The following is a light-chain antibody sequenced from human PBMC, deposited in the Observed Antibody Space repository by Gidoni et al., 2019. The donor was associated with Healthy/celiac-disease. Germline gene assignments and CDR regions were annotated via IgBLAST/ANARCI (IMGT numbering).Light chain of an antibody. CDR1: QGISSY. Sequence: AIRITQSPSSLSASTGDRVTITCRASQGISSYLAWYQQKPGKAPKLLIYAASTLQSGVLSRFSGSGSGTDFTLTISCLQSEDFATYYCQQYYSYPGLTFGGGTKVEIK. J-gene: IGKJ4*01. V-gene: IGKV1-8*01. CDR3: QQYYSYPGLT. CDR2: AAS.